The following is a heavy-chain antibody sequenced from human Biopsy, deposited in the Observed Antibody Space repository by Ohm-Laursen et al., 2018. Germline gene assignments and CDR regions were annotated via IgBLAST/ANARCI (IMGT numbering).Heavy chain of an antibody. V-gene: IGHV4-59*01. CDR3: ARDRGYYSDRTVPGYFDL. CDR2: VYYTGST. D-gene: IGHD3-22*01. CDR1: GDSISSYY. Sequence: GTLSLTCTVSGDSISSYYWSWIRQPPGKGLQWIGYVYYTGSTDYNPSLQSRVTISVDTSKNHFSLRLRSVTPVDTAIYYCARDRGYYSDRTVPGYFDLWGRGTLVTVSS. J-gene: IGHJ2*01.